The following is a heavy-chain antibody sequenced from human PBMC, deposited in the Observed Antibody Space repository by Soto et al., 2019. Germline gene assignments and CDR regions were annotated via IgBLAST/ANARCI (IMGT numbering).Heavy chain of an antibody. V-gene: IGHV6-1*01. D-gene: IGHD6-19*01. CDR3: ARDRDIAVAGTPFYYYYGMDV. J-gene: IGHJ6*02. CDR1: GDSVSSNSAA. Sequence: PSQTLSLTCAISGDSVSSNSAALNLIRQSPSRGLEWLGRTYYRSKWYNDYAVSVKSRITINPDTSKNQFSLQLNSVTPEDTAVYYCARDRDIAVAGTPFYYYYGMDVWGQGTTVTVSS. CDR2: TYYRSKWYN.